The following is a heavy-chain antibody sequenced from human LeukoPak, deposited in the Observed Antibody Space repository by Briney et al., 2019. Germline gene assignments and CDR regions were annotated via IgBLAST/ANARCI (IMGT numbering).Heavy chain of an antibody. CDR2: IDNDASST. V-gene: IGHV3-74*01. Sequence: GGSLRLSCEAAGFTFSSYRMHWVRQAPGKGLVWVLRIDNDASSTTYADSVKGRFTISRDNAKNTLYLQMNSLRAEDTAVYYCATAACDYWGQGTLVTVSS. CDR3: ATAACDY. J-gene: IGHJ4*02. CDR1: GFTFSSYR.